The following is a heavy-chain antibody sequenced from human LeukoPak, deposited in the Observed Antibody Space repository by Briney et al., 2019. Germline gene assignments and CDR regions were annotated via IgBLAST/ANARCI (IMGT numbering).Heavy chain of an antibody. CDR2: INPDGSES. D-gene: IGHD3-16*02. CDR3: ATFVGTVSGSYTVPGGLLV. V-gene: IGHV3-7*01. J-gene: IGHJ6*04. CDR1: EFEPTYFW. Sequence: GGSLRLSCVALEFEPTYFWMTWVRRAPGKGLEWVANINPDGSESFYLDSVRGRFTISRDNAEKSLYLQMNSLRAEDTAVYYCATFVGTVSGSYTVPGGLLVWGKGTTVSVSS.